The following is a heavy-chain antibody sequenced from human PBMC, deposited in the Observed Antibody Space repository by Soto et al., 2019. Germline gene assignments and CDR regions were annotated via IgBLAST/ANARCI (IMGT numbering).Heavy chain of an antibody. J-gene: IGHJ5*02. Sequence: SVKVSCKTAGGTFSTYGINWVRQAPGQGLELIGGIVPGLGTTNYAQKFQGRVRIIADAPTRTAYLELRSLRYEDTAMYYCARSYASGSPNWFDPGAREPRSPSPQ. CDR3: ARSYASGSPNWFDP. V-gene: IGHV1-69*13. CDR2: IVPGLGTT. D-gene: IGHD3-10*01. CDR1: GGTFSTYG.